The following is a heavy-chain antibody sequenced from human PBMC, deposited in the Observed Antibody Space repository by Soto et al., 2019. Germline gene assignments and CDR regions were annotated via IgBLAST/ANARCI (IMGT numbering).Heavy chain of an antibody. V-gene: IGHV1-69*12. CDR3: ARDRGPSSGYYPSWFDP. CDR2: VIPIFDTA. Sequence: QVQLVQSGAEVKKPGSSVKVSCKASGGTFSSYAITWVRQAPGQGLEWMGEVIPIFDTADYAQKFQGRVTITADXAXSXXYVEMSSVRSEDTAVYYCARDRGPSSGYYPSWFDPWGQGPLVTVSS. CDR1: GGTFSSYA. J-gene: IGHJ5*02. D-gene: IGHD3-22*01.